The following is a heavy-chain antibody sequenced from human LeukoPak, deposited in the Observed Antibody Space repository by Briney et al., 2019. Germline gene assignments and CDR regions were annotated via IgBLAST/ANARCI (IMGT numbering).Heavy chain of an antibody. CDR3: ARESIGYCGGDCPGDY. V-gene: IGHV3-33*01. Sequence: GRSLRLSCTASGFTFSSYGMHWVRQAPGKGLEWVAVIWYDGSNKYYADSVKGRFTISRDNSKNTLYLQMNSLRAEDTAVYYCARESIGYCGGDCPGDYWGQGTLVTVSS. CDR1: GFTFSSYG. D-gene: IGHD2-21*02. CDR2: IWYDGSNK. J-gene: IGHJ4*02.